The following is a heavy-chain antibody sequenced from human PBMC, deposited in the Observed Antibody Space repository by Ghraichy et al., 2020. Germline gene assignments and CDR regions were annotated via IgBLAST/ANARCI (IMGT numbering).Heavy chain of an antibody. V-gene: IGHV1-2*02. CDR3: ARDPNGLAAAVHFDY. Sequence: ASVKVSCKASGYTFTGYYMHWVRQAPGQGLEWMGWINPNSGGTNYAQKFQGRVTMTRDTSISTAYMELSRLRSDDTAVYYCARDPNGLAAAVHFDYWGQGTLVTVSS. D-gene: IGHD6-13*01. J-gene: IGHJ4*02. CDR1: GYTFTGYY. CDR2: INPNSGGT.